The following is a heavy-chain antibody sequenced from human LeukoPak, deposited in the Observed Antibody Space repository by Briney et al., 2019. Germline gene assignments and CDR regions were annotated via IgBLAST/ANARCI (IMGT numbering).Heavy chain of an antibody. Sequence: GGSLTLSCAASGFTFSDYYMTWIRQAPGKGLEWISYSNTTSNTKYYADSVKGRFTIARDNAKSTLYLQMSSLRVEDTGVYYCARLWLARRGTPWFDPWGQGTLVTVPS. CDR1: GFTFSDYY. CDR2: SNTTSNTK. J-gene: IGHJ5*02. V-gene: IGHV3-11*01. D-gene: IGHD6-19*01. CDR3: ARLWLARRGTPWFDP.